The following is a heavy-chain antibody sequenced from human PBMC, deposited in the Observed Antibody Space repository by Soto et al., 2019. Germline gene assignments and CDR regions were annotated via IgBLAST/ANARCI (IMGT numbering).Heavy chain of an antibody. CDR3: ARGVGDYGDYLNTSDY. CDR1: GYTFTSYY. Sequence: QVQLVQSGAEVKKPGASVKVSCKTSGYTFTSYYIHWVRQAPGQGLEWMGIINPGGGSTSYAQKFQGRVTMTRDTSTSTLYMELSSLRFEDTAVYYCARGVGDYGDYLNTSDYWGQGTLVTVSS. D-gene: IGHD4-17*01. CDR2: INPGGGST. V-gene: IGHV1-46*03. J-gene: IGHJ4*02.